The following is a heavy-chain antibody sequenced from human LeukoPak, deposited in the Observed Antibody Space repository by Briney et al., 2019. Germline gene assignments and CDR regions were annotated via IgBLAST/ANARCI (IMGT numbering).Heavy chain of an antibody. CDR2: INPNSGGT. D-gene: IGHD7-27*01. Sequence: ASVKVSCKASGYTFTGYYMHWVRQAPGQGLEWMGWINPNSGGTNYAQKFQGRVTMTRDTSISTAYMELSRLRSDDTAVYYCATPLGIMWAFDIWGQGTMVTVSS. CDR1: GYTFTGYY. J-gene: IGHJ3*02. CDR3: ATPLGIMWAFDI. V-gene: IGHV1-2*02.